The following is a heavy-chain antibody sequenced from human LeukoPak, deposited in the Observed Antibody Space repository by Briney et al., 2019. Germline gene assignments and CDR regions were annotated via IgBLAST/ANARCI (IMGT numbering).Heavy chain of an antibody. D-gene: IGHD3-22*01. CDR1: GYTFTSYG. CDR2: ISAYNGNT. Sequence: ASVKVSCKASGYTFTSYGISWVRQAPGQGLEWMRWISAYNGNTNYAQKLQGRVTMTTDTSTSTAYMELRSLRSDDTAVYYCARDWPYYDSSGYYSFDYWGQGTLVTVSS. J-gene: IGHJ4*02. CDR3: ARDWPYYDSSGYYSFDY. V-gene: IGHV1-18*01.